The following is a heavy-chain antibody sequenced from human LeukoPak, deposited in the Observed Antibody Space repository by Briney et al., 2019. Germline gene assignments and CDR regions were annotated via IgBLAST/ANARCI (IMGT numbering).Heavy chain of an antibody. V-gene: IGHV1-18*01. J-gene: IGHJ4*02. Sequence: ASVKVSCKASDYTFTSYGISWVRQAPGRGLEWMGWISAYNGNTNYAQKLQGRVTMTTDTSTSTAYMELRSLRSDDTAVYYCAREYYYDSSGYFFDYWGQGTLVTVSS. CDR2: ISAYNGNT. CDR1: DYTFTSYG. CDR3: AREYYYDSSGYFFDY. D-gene: IGHD3-22*01.